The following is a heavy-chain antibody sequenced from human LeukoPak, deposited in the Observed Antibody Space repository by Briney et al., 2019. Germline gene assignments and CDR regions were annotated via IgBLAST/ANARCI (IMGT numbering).Heavy chain of an antibody. J-gene: IGHJ4*02. CDR2: IIPILGIA. D-gene: IGHD6-13*01. CDR3: ARGPNIAAAGPPDY. CDR1: GGTFSSYA. V-gene: IGHV1-69*04. Sequence: SVKVSCKASGGTFSSYAISWVRQAPGQGLEWMGRIIPILGIANYAQKFQGRVTITADKSTSTAYMELSSLRSEDTAVYYCARGPNIAAAGPPDYWGQGILVTVSS.